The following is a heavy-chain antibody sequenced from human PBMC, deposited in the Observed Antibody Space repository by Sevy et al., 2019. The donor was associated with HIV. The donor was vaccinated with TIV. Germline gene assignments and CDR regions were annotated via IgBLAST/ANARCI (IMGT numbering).Heavy chain of an antibody. J-gene: IGHJ4*02. CDR1: GYTFTGYY. D-gene: IGHD3-22*01. CDR2: INPNSGGT. V-gene: IGHV1-2*02. Sequence: ASVKVSCKASGYTFTGYYMHWVRQAPGQGLEWMGWINPNSGGTNYAQKFQGRVTMTRDTSISTAYMELSRLRSDDTAVYYGAAPYDSSGYSLDYWGQGTLVTVSS. CDR3: AAPYDSSGYSLDY.